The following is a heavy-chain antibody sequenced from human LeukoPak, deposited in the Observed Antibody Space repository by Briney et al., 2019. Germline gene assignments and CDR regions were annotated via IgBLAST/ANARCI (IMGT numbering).Heavy chain of an antibody. CDR2: IKSKTDGGTT. CDR3: TTSGVGAAGTDFDY. V-gene: IGHV3-15*01. D-gene: IGHD6-13*01. CDR1: GFTFSNAW. Sequence: GGSLRLSCAASGFTFSNAWMSWVRQAPGKGLEWVGRIKSKTDGGTTDYAAPVKGRLTISRDDSKNTLYLQMNSLKTEDTAVYYCTTSGVGAAGTDFDYWGQGTLVTVSS. J-gene: IGHJ4*02.